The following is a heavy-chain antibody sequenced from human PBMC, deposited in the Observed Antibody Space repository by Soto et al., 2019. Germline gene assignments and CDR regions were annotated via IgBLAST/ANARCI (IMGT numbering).Heavy chain of an antibody. J-gene: IGHJ5*02. Sequence: SETLSLTCTVSGGSVRSGRYYWGWIRQPPGKGLEWIGYVYYSGSTNYNPSLKSRATISIDTFNDQFSLKLTSVTAADTAVYYCARVGPWVPYYYDSSPYTFENWFDPWGQGTLVTVSS. D-gene: IGHD3-22*01. CDR3: ARVGPWVPYYYDSSPYTFENWFDP. CDR2: VYYSGST. V-gene: IGHV4-61*01. CDR1: GGSVRSGRYY.